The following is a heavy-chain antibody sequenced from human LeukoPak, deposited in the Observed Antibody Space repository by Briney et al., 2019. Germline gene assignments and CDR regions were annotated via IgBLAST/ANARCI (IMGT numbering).Heavy chain of an antibody. D-gene: IGHD3-22*01. CDR3: ARDPYYYDSSGYSTY. V-gene: IGHV3-66*01. J-gene: IGHJ4*02. CDR1: GFTVSSNY. CDR2: IYSGGST. Sequence: PGGSLRLSCAASGFTVSSNYMSWVRQAPGKGLEWVSVIYSGGSTYHADSVKGRFTISRDNSKNTLYLQMNSLRAEDTAVYYCARDPYYYDSSGYSTYWGQGTLVTVSS.